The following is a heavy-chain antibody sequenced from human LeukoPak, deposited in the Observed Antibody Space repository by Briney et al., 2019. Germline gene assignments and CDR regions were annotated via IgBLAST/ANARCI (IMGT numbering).Heavy chain of an antibody. V-gene: IGHV4-4*07. D-gene: IGHD3-22*01. Sequence: KASETLSLTCTVSGGSISSYYWSWIRQPAGTALEWIGRIYTSGTITYNPSLKSRVTMSVDTSKNQFSLKVNSVTAADTAVYYCARGPYYYDSSGYSSLDYWGQGTLVTVSS. J-gene: IGHJ4*02. CDR1: GGSISSYY. CDR3: ARGPYYYDSSGYSSLDY. CDR2: IYTSGTI.